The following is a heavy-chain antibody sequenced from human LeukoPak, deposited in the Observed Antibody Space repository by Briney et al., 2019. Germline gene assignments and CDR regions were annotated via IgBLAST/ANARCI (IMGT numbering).Heavy chain of an antibody. CDR2: LSYTGKT. V-gene: IGHV4-59*02. CDR3: SEGYFEPFDH. CDR1: GVSVSTSH. Sequence: ASETLSLTCNVYGVSVSTSHWNWIRQRPGKGMEWIGCLSYTGKTYYNPSLKSRVSISLGSSNNHSSLKLTSVTAADTAVYYCSEGYFEPFDHWGQGILVTVSS. D-gene: IGHD2/OR15-2a*01. J-gene: IGHJ4*02.